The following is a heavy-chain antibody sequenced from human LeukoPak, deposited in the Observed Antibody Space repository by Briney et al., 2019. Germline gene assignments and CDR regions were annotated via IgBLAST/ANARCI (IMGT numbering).Heavy chain of an antibody. Sequence: GGSLRLSCAVSRFPFSVYEMNWVRQAPGKGLEWVSNIASSGTTKYYADSAKGRFSISRDNAKSSLYLQMNSLRVEDTAVYYCTLLAVASDFDYWGQGALVTVSS. V-gene: IGHV3-48*03. CDR3: TLLAVASDFDY. D-gene: IGHD6-19*01. CDR1: RFPFSVYE. CDR2: IASSGTTK. J-gene: IGHJ4*02.